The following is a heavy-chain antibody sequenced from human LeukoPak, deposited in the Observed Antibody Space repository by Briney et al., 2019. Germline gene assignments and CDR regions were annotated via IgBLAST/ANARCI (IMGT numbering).Heavy chain of an antibody. CDR1: GFTFSDYY. V-gene: IGHV3-11*04. Sequence: PGGSLRLSCAASGFTFSDYYMSWIRQAPGKGLEWVSYISSSGSTIYYADSVKGRFTISRDNAKNSLYLQMNSLRAEDTAVYYCARDARWGAYYYYYYYMDVWGKGTTVTVSS. J-gene: IGHJ6*03. CDR3: ARDARWGAYYYYYYYMDV. CDR2: ISSSGSTI. D-gene: IGHD1-26*01.